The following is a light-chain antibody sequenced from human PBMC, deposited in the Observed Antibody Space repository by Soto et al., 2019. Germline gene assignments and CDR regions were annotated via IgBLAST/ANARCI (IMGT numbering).Light chain of an antibody. CDR3: GSFTTDSTYV. Sequence: QSVLTQPPSASGSPGQSVTISCTGTSSDIGGYDYVSWHQQYPGKAPTLLMYDVTQRPSGVPDRFSGSKSGNTASLTVSGLRAEDEADYYCGSFTTDSTYVLGSGTKVTVL. CDR2: DVT. CDR1: SSDIGGYDY. V-gene: IGLV2-8*01. J-gene: IGLJ1*01.